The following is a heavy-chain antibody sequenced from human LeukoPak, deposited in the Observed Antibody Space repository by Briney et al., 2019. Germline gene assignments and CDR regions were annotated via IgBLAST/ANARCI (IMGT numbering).Heavy chain of an antibody. Sequence: GASVKVSCKASGYTFTSYGISWVRQAPGQGLEWMGWTSAYNGNTNYAQKLQGRVTMTTDTPTSTAYMELRSLRSDDTAVYYCARVVGGAYYYYYYMDVWGKGTTVTVSS. CDR3: ARVVGGAYYYYYYMDV. CDR2: TSAYNGNT. J-gene: IGHJ6*03. V-gene: IGHV1-18*01. D-gene: IGHD3-16*01. CDR1: GYTFTSYG.